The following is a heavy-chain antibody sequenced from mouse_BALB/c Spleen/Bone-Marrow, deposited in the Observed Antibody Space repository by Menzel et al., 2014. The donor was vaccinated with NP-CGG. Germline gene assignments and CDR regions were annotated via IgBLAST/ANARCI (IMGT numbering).Heavy chain of an antibody. CDR1: GFTFSNYG. V-gene: IGHV5-6*01. CDR3: ARLTPDYAMDY. Sequence: EGHLVESGGDLVKPGGSLKLSCAASGFTFSNYGMSWVRQTPDKRLEWVATISSGGSYTYFPDSVKGRFTISRDNAKNTLYLQMNSLKSEDAAMYYCARLTPDYAMDYWGQGTSVTVSS. CDR2: ISSGGSYT. J-gene: IGHJ4*01. D-gene: IGHD1-3*01.